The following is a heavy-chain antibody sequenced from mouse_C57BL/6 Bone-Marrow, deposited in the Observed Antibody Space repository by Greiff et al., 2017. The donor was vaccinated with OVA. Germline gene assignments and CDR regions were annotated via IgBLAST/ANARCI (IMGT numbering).Heavy chain of an antibody. J-gene: IGHJ4*01. CDR1: GFSFTSYG. CDR2: IWSGGST. CDR3: ARYGYDYAMDY. D-gene: IGHD2-2*01. V-gene: IGHV2-2*01. Sequence: QVQLQQSGPGLVQPSQSLSITCTASGFSFTSYGVHWVRQSPGKGLEWLGVIWSGGSTDYNAAFISRLSISKDNSKSQVFFKMNSLKADDTAIYYCARYGYDYAMDYWGQGTSVTVSS.